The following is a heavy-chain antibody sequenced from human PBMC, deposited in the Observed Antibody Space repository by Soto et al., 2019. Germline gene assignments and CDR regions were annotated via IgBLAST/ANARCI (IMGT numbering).Heavy chain of an antibody. CDR1: GFTFSSYA. D-gene: IGHD6-13*01. V-gene: IGHV3-23*01. Sequence: EVPLLESGGGLLQPGGSLRLSCAASGFTFSSYAMSWVRQAPGKGLEWVKAISGSGGSTDYADSVKGRFTISRDNSKNTRYLQMKSLRAEDTAVYNWAQENGYLSSWSELDYWGQGTLVNVPS. CDR3: AQENGYLSSWSELDY. CDR2: ISGSGGST. J-gene: IGHJ4*02.